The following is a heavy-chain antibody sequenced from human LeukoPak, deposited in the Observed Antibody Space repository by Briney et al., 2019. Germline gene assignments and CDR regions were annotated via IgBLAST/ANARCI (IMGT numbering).Heavy chain of an antibody. Sequence: ASVKVSCKASGYTFTGYYMHWVRQAPGQGLEWMGWINPNSGGTNYAQKFQGRVTMTRDTSISTAYMELSSLRSEDTAVYYCARATTVTSHDAFDIWGQGTMVTVSS. CDR2: INPNSGGT. CDR3: ARATTVTSHDAFDI. J-gene: IGHJ3*02. V-gene: IGHV1-2*02. CDR1: GYTFTGYY. D-gene: IGHD4-17*01.